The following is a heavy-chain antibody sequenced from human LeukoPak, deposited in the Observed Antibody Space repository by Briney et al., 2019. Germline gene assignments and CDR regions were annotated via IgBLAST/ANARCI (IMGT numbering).Heavy chain of an antibody. V-gene: IGHV4-61*01. J-gene: IGHJ4*02. CDR2: IYYSGST. CDR3: ARGSQIRYFDWLLPPHPFFDY. CDR1: GGSISSSSYY. Sequence: SETLSLTCTVSGGSISSSSYYWSWIRQPPGKGLEWIGYIYYSGSTNYNPSLKSRVTISVDTSKNQFSLKLSSVTAADTAVYYCARGSQIRYFDWLLPPHPFFDYWGQGTLVTVSS. D-gene: IGHD3-9*01.